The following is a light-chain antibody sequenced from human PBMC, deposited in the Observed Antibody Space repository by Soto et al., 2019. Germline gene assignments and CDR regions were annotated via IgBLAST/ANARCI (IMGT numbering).Light chain of an antibody. J-gene: IGKJ5*01. V-gene: IGKV1-39*01. Sequence: DIQMTQSPSSLSASVRDRVTITCRTSQSISTYLNWYQQKSGEAPKLLIYGASSLQGGVPSRFSGSGSGTDFTLTISSLRPEDFATYYCQQSHSIPITFGQGTRLEI. CDR1: QSISTY. CDR3: QQSHSIPIT. CDR2: GAS.